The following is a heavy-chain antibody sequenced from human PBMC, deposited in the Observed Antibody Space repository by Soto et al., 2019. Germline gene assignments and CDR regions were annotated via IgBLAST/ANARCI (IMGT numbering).Heavy chain of an antibody. CDR1: GFTFSTYA. D-gene: IGHD2-2*01. J-gene: IGHJ6*02. V-gene: IGHV3-23*01. CDR2: ISGSGGST. Sequence: EVQLLESGGGLVQPGGSLRLSCAASGFTFSTYAMSWVRQAPGKGLEWVSAISGSGGSTYYADPVKGRFTISRDNSENTLYLQMNSLRDEDTALYYCAKARGGVDCRGTSCYGGMDVWGQGTTVTVSS. CDR3: AKARGGVDCRGTSCYGGMDV.